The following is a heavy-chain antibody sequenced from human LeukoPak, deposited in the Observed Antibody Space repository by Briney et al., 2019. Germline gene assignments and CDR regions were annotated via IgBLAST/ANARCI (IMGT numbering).Heavy chain of an antibody. D-gene: IGHD5-12*01. J-gene: IGHJ5*02. Sequence: GASVKVSCKASGYTFTSYDINLVRQATGQGLDWMGWMNPNSGNTGYAQKFQGRVTMTRNTSISTVYMELSSLRSEDTAVYYCARSGIVATMYWFDPSGQGTLVTVSS. V-gene: IGHV1-8*01. CDR1: GYTFTSYD. CDR2: MNPNSGNT. CDR3: ARSGIVATMYWFDP.